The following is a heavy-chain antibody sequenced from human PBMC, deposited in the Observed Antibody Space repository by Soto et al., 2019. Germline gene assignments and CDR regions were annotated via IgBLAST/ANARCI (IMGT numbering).Heavy chain of an antibody. CDR2: IYYAGTT. J-gene: IGHJ5*02. D-gene: IGHD2-21*01. Sequence: SETLSLTCTVSGGSINNYYWSWIRQPPGKGLEFIGYIYYAGTTTYNPSLKSRVTISLETSKSQVSLRLASVTAADTAVYYCARLGAYYLSLVPWGPVILITVSS. V-gene: IGHV4-59*08. CDR3: ARLGAYYLSLVP. CDR1: GGSINNYY.